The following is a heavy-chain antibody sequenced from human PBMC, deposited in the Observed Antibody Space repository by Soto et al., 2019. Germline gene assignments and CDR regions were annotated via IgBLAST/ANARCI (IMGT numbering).Heavy chain of an antibody. CDR3: ASGWQRVTGTYDY. Sequence: QVQLQESGPGLVKPSQTLSLTCAVSGASLSSVGYYWHWIRQHPGKVLEWLGYIFDSGTTYYRPSLKSRIAISADTSNNQFSLRLTSVTAADTAVYYCASGWQRVTGTYDYWGQGTLVTVSS. J-gene: IGHJ4*02. D-gene: IGHD1-20*01. CDR2: IFDSGTT. V-gene: IGHV4-31*11. CDR1: GASLSSVGYY.